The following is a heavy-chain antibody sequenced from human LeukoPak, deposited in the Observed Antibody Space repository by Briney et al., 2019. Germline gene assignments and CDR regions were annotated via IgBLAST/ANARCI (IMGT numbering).Heavy chain of an antibody. D-gene: IGHD6-19*01. CDR2: IIPILGIA. J-gene: IGHJ4*02. CDR3: ARDPGTSGWFRDY. V-gene: IGHV1-69*04. CDR1: GGTFSSYA. Sequence: SVKVSCTASGGTFSSYAISWVRQAPGQGLEWMGRIIPILGIANYAQKFQGRGTITADKSTSTAYMELSSLRSEDTAVYYCARDPGTSGWFRDYWGQGTLVTVSS.